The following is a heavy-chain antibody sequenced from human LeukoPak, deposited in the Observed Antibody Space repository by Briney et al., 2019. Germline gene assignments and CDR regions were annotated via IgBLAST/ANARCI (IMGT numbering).Heavy chain of an antibody. J-gene: IGHJ3*02. CDR1: GGTFSSYA. CDR3: AGGLGYSYGFDAFDI. CDR2: IIPIFGSA. Sequence: GSSVKVSCKASGGTFSSYAISWVRQAPGQGLEWMGGIIPIFGSANYAQKFQGRVTITADKSTSTAYMELSSLRSEDTAVYYCAGGLGYSYGFDAFDIWGQGTMVTVSS. D-gene: IGHD5-18*01. V-gene: IGHV1-69*06.